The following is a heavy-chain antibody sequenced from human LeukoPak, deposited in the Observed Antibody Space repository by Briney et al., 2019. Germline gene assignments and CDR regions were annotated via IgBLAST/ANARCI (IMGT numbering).Heavy chain of an antibody. Sequence: GASVEVSCKTSGYTFSSYGISWVRQAPGQGLEWMGWISGYNGETKYAEKFQGRITMTRDPSTSTVFMELRSLRSDDTAVYYCARCDYVWGNYRVRPILYFDYWGQGTLVSVSS. CDR2: ISGYNGET. CDR1: GYTFSSYG. D-gene: IGHD3-16*02. CDR3: ARCDYVWGNYRVRPILYFDY. V-gene: IGHV1-18*01. J-gene: IGHJ4*02.